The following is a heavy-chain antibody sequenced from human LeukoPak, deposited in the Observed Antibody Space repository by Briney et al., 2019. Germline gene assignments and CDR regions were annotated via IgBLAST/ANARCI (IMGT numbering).Heavy chain of an antibody. CDR3: ARGGGPLVGDAFDV. Sequence: GGSLRLSCAASGFTFSSYSMNWVRQAPGKGLEWVSYITTSSNTIYYAGSVKGRFTISRDNAKNSLYLQMNSLKTEDTAVYYCARGGGPLVGDAFDVWGLGTMVTVSS. CDR1: GFTFSSYS. D-gene: IGHD6-6*01. J-gene: IGHJ3*01. CDR2: ITTSSNTI. V-gene: IGHV3-48*04.